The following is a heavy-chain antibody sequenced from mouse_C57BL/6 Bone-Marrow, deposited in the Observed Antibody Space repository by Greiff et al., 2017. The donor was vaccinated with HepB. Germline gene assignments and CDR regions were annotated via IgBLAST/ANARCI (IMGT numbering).Heavy chain of an antibody. V-gene: IGHV1-4*01. Sequence: VQLVESGAELARPGASVKMSCKASGYTFTSHTMHWVKQRPGQGLEWIGYINPSSGYTKYNQKFKDKATLTADKSSSTAYMQLSSLTSEDSAVYYCAETWYFDVWGTGTTVTVSS. J-gene: IGHJ1*03. CDR3: AETWYFDV. CDR2: INPSSGYT. CDR1: GYTFTSHT.